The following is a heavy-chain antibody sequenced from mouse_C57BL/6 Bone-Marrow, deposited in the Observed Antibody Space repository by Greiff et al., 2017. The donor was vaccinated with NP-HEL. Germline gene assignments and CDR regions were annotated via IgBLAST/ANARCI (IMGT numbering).Heavy chain of an antibody. V-gene: IGHV3-6*01. D-gene: IGHD1-1*01. CDR1: GYSITSGYY. CDR3: ARDKITTVPS. CDR2: ISYDGSN. Sequence: EVKLQESGPGLVKPSQSLSLTCSVTGYSITSGYYWNWIRQFPGNKLEWMGYISYDGSNNYNPSLKNRISITRDTSKNQFFLKLNSVTTEDTATYYCARDKITTVPSWGQGTSVTVSS. J-gene: IGHJ4*01.